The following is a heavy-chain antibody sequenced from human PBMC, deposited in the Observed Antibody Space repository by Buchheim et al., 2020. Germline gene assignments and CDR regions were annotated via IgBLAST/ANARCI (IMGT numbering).Heavy chain of an antibody. V-gene: IGHV1-2*02. CDR2: INPNSGGT. Sequence: QVQLVQSGAEVKKPGASVKVSCKASGYTFTGYYMHWVRQAPGQGLEWMGWINPNSGGTNYAQKFQGRVTMPRDTSINTAYMELSRLRSDDTAVYYCARVLGRGKGIAARQIYYYYGMDVWGQGTT. CDR1: GYTFTGYY. D-gene: IGHD6-6*01. CDR3: ARVLGRGKGIAARQIYYYYGMDV. J-gene: IGHJ6*02.